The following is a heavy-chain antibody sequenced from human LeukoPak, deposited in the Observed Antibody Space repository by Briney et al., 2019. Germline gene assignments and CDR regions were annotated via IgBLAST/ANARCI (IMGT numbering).Heavy chain of an antibody. CDR2: ISGDGGGT. CDR1: GFTFDDFA. D-gene: IGHD3-10*01. V-gene: IGHV3-43*02. J-gene: IGHJ4*02. CDR3: AKAGWSGSGSYLHY. Sequence: GGSLRLSCAASGFTFDDFAMHWVRQASGKGLEWISLISGDGGGTYYADSVKGRFSISRDSSKNSLYLQMNSLRSEDNAFYYCAKAGWSGSGSYLHYWGQGTLVTVSS.